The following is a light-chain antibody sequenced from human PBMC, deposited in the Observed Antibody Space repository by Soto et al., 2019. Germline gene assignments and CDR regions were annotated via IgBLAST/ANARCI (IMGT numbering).Light chain of an antibody. V-gene: IGKV3-20*01. CDR1: QSVSSSF. CDR2: GAS. CDR3: QQYGSSPRT. J-gene: IGKJ5*01. Sequence: EIALRQCPATLSVSPGERATLSCRASQSVSSSFLAWYQQKVGQAPRLLIYGASSRATGIPDRFSGSGSGTDFTLTISRLEPEDFAVYYCQQYGSSPRTFGQGTRLEIK.